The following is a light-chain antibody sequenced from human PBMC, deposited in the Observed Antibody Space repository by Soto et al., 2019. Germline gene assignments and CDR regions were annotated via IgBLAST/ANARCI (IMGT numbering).Light chain of an antibody. V-gene: IGKV3-20*01. CDR1: QSVSSNY. CDR3: RQYGTSLGFP. CDR2: GAS. Sequence: EIVLTQSPGTLSLSPGERATLSCRASQSVSSNYLAWYQHKLGQAPRLLIYGASKRATGIPDRFSGSGSGTDFTLTTSRLEQEDVLVDYCRQYGTSLGFPVGGGTKVDIK. J-gene: IGKJ4*01.